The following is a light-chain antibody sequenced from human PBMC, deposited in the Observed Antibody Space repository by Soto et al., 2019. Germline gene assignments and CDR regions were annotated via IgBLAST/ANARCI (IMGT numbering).Light chain of an antibody. Sequence: ESVTITCRASQVISTSLAWYQVKPGKAPKLLIYEASSLETGVPSRFSGSGSGTEFTLTISSLQPDDFATYYCQQYNSYSFGQGTKV. CDR3: QQYNSYS. J-gene: IGKJ1*01. CDR1: QVISTS. V-gene: IGKV1-5*03. CDR2: EAS.